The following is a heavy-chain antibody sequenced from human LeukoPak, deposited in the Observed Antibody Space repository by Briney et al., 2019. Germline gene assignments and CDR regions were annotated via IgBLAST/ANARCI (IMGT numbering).Heavy chain of an antibody. Sequence: ASVKVSCKASGYTFTSYGISWVRQAPGQGLEWMGWISAYNGNTNYAQKLQGRVTMTTDTSTSTAYMELRSLRSEDTAVYFCARGHTVIRGIILVRGFDPWGQGTLVTVSS. V-gene: IGHV1-18*01. D-gene: IGHD3-10*01. CDR1: GYTFTSYG. CDR2: ISAYNGNT. J-gene: IGHJ5*02. CDR3: ARGHTVIRGIILVRGFDP.